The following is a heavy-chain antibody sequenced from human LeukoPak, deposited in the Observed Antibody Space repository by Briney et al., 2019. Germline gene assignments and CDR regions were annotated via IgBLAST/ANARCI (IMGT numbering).Heavy chain of an antibody. J-gene: IGHJ4*02. CDR1: GGSISSYY. V-gene: IGHV4-59*08. Sequence: PSETLSLTCTVSGGSISSYYWSWIRQPPGKGLEWIGYISYSGSTNYDPSLKSRVTISVDTSKNQFSVKLSSVTAADTAVYYCASGALVTRSLGFDHWGQGTLVTVSS. D-gene: IGHD1-26*01. CDR3: ASGALVTRSLGFDH. CDR2: ISYSGST.